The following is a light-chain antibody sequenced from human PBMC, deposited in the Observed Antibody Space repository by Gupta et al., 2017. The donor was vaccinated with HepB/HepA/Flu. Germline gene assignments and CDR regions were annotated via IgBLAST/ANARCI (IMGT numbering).Light chain of an antibody. CDR1: QSVRSNY. J-gene: IGKJ1*01. CDR2: GAS. CDR3: QQEGNSPRT. V-gene: IGKV3-20*01. Sequence: EIVLTQSPGTLSLSPGERATLSCRASQSVRSNYLAWYQQKPGQAPRLLIYGASSRATGIPDRFSGSGSGTEFTLTISRLEPEDFAVYYCQQEGNSPRTFGQGTKVEIK.